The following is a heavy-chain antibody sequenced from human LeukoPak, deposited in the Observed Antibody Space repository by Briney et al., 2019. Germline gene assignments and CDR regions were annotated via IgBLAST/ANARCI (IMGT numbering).Heavy chain of an antibody. D-gene: IGHD3-22*01. J-gene: IGHJ4*02. CDR2: IFHSGSP. CDR3: ARAIGAGRAFDY. CDR1: GYSISSGYY. V-gene: IGHV4-38-2*01. Sequence: SETLSLTCAVSGYSISSGYYWGWIRPPPGKGLEGIGSIFHSGSPYYNPSLKSRVTISVDTSKTQFSLKLTSVTAADTAVYYCARAIGAGRAFDYWGQGTLVTVSS.